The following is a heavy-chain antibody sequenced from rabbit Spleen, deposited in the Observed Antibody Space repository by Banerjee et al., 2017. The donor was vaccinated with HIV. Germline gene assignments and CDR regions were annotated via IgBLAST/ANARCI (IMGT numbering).Heavy chain of an antibody. V-gene: IGHV1S45*01. Sequence: QEQLVESGGGLVQPGGSLKLSCKASGFDFSSYGVSWVRQAPGKGLEWIGCIEADGSGFTYFATWAKGRFTCSKTSSTTVTLQMTRLTAADTATYFCARDTSSSFSSYGMDLWGPGTLVTVS. D-gene: IGHD1-1*01. CDR1: GFDFSSYG. J-gene: IGHJ6*01. CDR3: ARDTSSSFSSYGMDL. CDR2: IEADGSGFT.